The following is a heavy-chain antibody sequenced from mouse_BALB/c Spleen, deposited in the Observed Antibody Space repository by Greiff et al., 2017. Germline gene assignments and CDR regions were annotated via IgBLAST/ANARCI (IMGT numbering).Heavy chain of an antibody. D-gene: IGHD2-3*01. CDR3: ASGEMLYDGYYLSFDY. V-gene: IGHV1-54*01. CDR1: GYAFTNYL. Sequence: QVQLKQSGAELVRPGTSVKVSCKASGYAFTNYLIEWVKQRPGQGLEWIGVINPGSGGTNYNEKFKGKATVTADKSSSTAYMQLSSLTSDDSAVYFCASGEMLYDGYYLSFDYWGQGTTLTVSS. CDR2: INPGSGGT. J-gene: IGHJ2*01.